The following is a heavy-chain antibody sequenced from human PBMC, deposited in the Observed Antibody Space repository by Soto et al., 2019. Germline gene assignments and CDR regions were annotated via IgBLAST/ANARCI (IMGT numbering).Heavy chain of an antibody. V-gene: IGHV3-23*01. CDR1: GFTFSSYA. Sequence: GGSLRLSCAASGFTFSSYAMSWVRQAPGKGLEWVSAISGSGGSTYYADSVKGRFTISRDNSKNTRYLQMNSLRAEDTAVYYGAKDRAEGIAVADYWGQGTLVTVSS. J-gene: IGHJ4*02. D-gene: IGHD6-19*01. CDR2: ISGSGGST. CDR3: AKDRAEGIAVADY.